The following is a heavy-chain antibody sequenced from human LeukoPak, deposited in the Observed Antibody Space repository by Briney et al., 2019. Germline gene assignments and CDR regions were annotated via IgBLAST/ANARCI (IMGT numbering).Heavy chain of an antibody. V-gene: IGHV3-33*01. CDR2: IWYDGSNK. CDR1: GFTFSSYG. D-gene: IGHD3-22*01. CDR3: ARAGHYDSSGYYYGGYYYYMDV. Sequence: GGSLRLSCAASGFTFSSYGMHWVRQAPGKGLEWVAVIWYDGSNKYYADSVKGRFTISRDNSKNTLYLQMNSLRAEDTAVYYCARAGHYDSSGYYYGGYYYYMDVWGKGTTVTVSS. J-gene: IGHJ6*03.